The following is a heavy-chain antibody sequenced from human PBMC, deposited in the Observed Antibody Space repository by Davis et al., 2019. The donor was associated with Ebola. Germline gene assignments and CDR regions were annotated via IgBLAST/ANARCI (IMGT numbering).Heavy chain of an antibody. CDR3: ARGRYPTSSLDY. Sequence: AASVKVSCKASGYSFKNYAISWVRQAPGQGLEWMGWISAYNGNTNYAQKVQGRVTMTTDTSTGTAYLDLRSLRSDGTAVYYCARGRYPTSSLDYWGQGTLVTVSS. D-gene: IGHD6-6*01. CDR1: GYSFKNYA. J-gene: IGHJ4*02. CDR2: ISAYNGNT. V-gene: IGHV1-18*01.